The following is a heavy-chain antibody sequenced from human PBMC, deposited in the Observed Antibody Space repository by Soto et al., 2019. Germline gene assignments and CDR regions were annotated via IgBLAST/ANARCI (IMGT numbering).Heavy chain of an antibody. CDR1: GYTFTGYY. V-gene: IGHV1-2*04. J-gene: IGHJ3*02. CDR3: ARCVVVAARYDAFDI. CDR2: INPNSGGT. D-gene: IGHD2-15*01. Sequence: ASVKVSCKASGYTFTGYYMHWVRQAPGQGLEWMGWINPNSGGTNYAQKFQGWVTMTRDTSISKAYMELSRLRSDDTAVYYCARCVVVAARYDAFDIWGQGTMVTVSS.